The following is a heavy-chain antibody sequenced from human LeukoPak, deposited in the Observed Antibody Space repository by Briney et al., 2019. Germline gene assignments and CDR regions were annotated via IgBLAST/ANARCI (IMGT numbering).Heavy chain of an antibody. CDR2: ISSSSSYI. Sequence: GGSLRLSCAASGFTFSSYSMNWVRQAPGKGLEWVSSISSSSSYIYYADSVKGRFTISRDNAKNSLYLQMNSLRAEDTAVYYCAREGVKNPYFDYWGQRTLVTVSS. V-gene: IGHV3-21*01. CDR3: AREGVKNPYFDY. D-gene: IGHD3-16*01. J-gene: IGHJ4*02. CDR1: GFTFSSYS.